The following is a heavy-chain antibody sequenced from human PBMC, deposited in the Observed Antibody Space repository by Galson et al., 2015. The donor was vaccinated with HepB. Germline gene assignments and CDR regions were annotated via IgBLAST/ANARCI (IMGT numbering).Heavy chain of an antibody. D-gene: IGHD3-9*01. Sequence: SLRLSCAASGFTFSSYWMSWVRQAPGKGLEWVANIKQDGSEKYYVDSVKGRFTISRDNAKNSLYLQMNSLRAEDTAVYYCARETFGWFGIVPSLPNWFDPWGQGTLVTVSS. CDR3: ARETFGWFGIVPSLPNWFDP. J-gene: IGHJ5*02. CDR1: GFTFSSYW. CDR2: IKQDGSEK. V-gene: IGHV3-7*03.